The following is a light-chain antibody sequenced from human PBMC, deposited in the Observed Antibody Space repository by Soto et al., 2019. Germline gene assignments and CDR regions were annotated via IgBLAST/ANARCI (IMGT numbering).Light chain of an antibody. V-gene: IGKV3-15*01. CDR2: GAS. CDR3: QQYNNWPRT. J-gene: IGKJ1*01. Sequence: EIVLTQSPGTLSWTPGERATLSCRASQSVSSNLAWYQQKPGKAPRLLIYGASTRATGIPARFSGSGSGTEFTLTISSLQSEDFAVYYCQQYNNWPRTFGQGTKVDIK. CDR1: QSVSSN.